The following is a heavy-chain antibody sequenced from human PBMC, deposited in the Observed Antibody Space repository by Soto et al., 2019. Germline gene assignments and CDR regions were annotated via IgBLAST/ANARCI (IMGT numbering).Heavy chain of an antibody. D-gene: IGHD2-21*01. CDR3: ARDPSAGDSAGY. Sequence: QVQLVQSGAEVKKPGSSVKVSCKASGGTFSSYTISWVRQAPGQGLEWMGRIIPILGIANYAQKFQGRVTMPAXXSTSTAYMELSSLRSEDTAVYYCARDPSAGDSAGYWGQGTLVTVSS. CDR2: IIPILGIA. V-gene: IGHV1-69*08. J-gene: IGHJ4*02. CDR1: GGTFSSYT.